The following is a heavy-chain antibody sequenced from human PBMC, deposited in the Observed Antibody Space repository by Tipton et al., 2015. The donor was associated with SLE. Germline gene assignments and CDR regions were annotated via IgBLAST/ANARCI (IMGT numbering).Heavy chain of an antibody. CDR3: ATWFGTPQWFDP. D-gene: IGHD3-10*01. Sequence: QVQLVQSGAEVKKPGASVKVSCKASGYTFGAFDINWVRQASGQGLEWMGWMSPNSGHTGYAQKFQGRLTMTRNTSINTACMELSSLRSDDTAVYFCATWFGTPQWFDPWGQGTLVTVSS. CDR2: MSPNSGHT. V-gene: IGHV1-8*01. J-gene: IGHJ5*02. CDR1: GYTFGAFD.